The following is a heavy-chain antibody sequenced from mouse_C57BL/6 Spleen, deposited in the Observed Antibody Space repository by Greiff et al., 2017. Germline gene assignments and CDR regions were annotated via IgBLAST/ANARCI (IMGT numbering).Heavy chain of an antibody. CDR2: LYPGVGDT. CDR3: ARPYGYVYAMDY. J-gene: IGHJ4*01. V-gene: IGHV1-80*01. CDR1: GYAFSSYW. Sequence: VQLQQSGAELVKPGASVKISCKASGYAFSSYWMNWVKQRPGKGLEWIGQLYPGVGDTNYNGKFKGKATLTADKSASTAYMQISSLTSEDSAVYFCARPYGYVYAMDYWGQGTSVTVSS. D-gene: IGHD2-2*01.